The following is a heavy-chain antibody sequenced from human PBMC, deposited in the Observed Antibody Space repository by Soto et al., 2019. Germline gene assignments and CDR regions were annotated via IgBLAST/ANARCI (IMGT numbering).Heavy chain of an antibody. J-gene: IGHJ4*02. V-gene: IGHV3-30*18. Sequence: VQLVESGGGVVQPGRSLRLSCAASGFTFSSYGMHWVRQAPGKGLEWVAVISYDGSNKYYADSVKGRFTISRDNSKNTLYLQMNSLRAEDTAVYYCAKLDIVAAAGKDYWGQGTLVTVSS. D-gene: IGHD6-13*01. CDR2: ISYDGSNK. CDR3: AKLDIVAAAGKDY. CDR1: GFTFSSYG.